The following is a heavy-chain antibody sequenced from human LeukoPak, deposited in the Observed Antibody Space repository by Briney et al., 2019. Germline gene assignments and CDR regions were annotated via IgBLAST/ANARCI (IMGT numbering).Heavy chain of an antibody. Sequence: PSETLSLTCAVYGGSFSGYYWSWIRQPPGKGLEWIGEINHSGSTNYNPSLKSRVTISVDTSKNQFSLKLSSVTAADTAVYYCARVLLRPTDSSGFDIWGQGTMVTVSS. CDR1: GGSFSGYY. CDR3: ARVLLRPTDSSGFDI. D-gene: IGHD3-22*01. J-gene: IGHJ3*02. V-gene: IGHV4-34*01. CDR2: INHSGST.